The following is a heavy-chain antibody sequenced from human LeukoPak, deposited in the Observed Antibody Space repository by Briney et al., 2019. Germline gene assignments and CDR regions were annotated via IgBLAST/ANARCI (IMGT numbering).Heavy chain of an antibody. V-gene: IGHV5-51*01. CDR2: IYPDDSDT. CDR1: AYIFISYL. CDR3: ARRVVVPVLTTDAFDI. Sequence: ESPLISCYTVAYIFISYLSGCVRQLPREDLQGMGIIYPDDSDTRHSPSFQGQVTISADKSISTAYLQWSSLKASHTAMYYCARRVVVPVLTTDAFDIWGQRKTVSVSS. D-gene: IGHD2-2*01. J-gene: IGHJ3*02.